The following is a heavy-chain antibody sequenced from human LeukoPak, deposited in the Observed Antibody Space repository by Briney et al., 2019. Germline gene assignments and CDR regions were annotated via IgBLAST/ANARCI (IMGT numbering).Heavy chain of an antibody. CDR1: GYSISYADY. CDR2: IYNNGHT. Sequence: PSETLSLTCTVSGYSISYADYWGFIRQTPGKGLEWIANIYNNGHTYYNPSLKSRVTISVDTSKNQFSLKLSSVTAADTAVYYCARLLVVVPAAMPAWGIWFDPWGQGTLVTVSS. D-gene: IGHD2-2*01. V-gene: IGHV4-38-2*02. CDR3: ARLLVVVPAAMPAWGIWFDP. J-gene: IGHJ5*02.